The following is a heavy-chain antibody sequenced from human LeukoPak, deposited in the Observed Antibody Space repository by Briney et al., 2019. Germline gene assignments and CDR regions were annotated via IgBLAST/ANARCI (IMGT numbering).Heavy chain of an antibody. J-gene: IGHJ4*02. D-gene: IGHD6-19*01. CDR3: AHQRYQWLPFYYFDY. Sequence: SGPTLVNPTQTLTLTCTFSGFSLSTSGVGVGWIRQPPGKALEWLALIYWDDDKRYSPSLKSRLTITKDTSKNQAVLTMTNMDPVDTATYYCAHQRYQWLPFYYFDYWGQGTLVTVSS. V-gene: IGHV2-5*02. CDR1: GFSLSTSGVG. CDR2: IYWDDDK.